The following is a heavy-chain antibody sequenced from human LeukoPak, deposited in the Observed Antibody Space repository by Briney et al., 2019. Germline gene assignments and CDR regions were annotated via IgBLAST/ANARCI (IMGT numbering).Heavy chain of an antibody. J-gene: IGHJ4*02. CDR2: IYKNNNT. Sequence: PGGSLRLSCAAPGFTVSGNYMTWVRQAPGKGLDWVSVIYKNNNTYHADSVGGRFTISRDNSRNTVYLQMNSLRAEDTAVYYCARGWSGYDYWGQGTLVTVSS. V-gene: IGHV3-53*01. CDR1: GFTVSGNY. D-gene: IGHD3-10*01. CDR3: ARGWSGYDY.